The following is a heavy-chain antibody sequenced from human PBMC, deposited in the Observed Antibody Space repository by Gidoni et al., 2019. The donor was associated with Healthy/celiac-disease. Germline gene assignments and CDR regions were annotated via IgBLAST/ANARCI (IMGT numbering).Heavy chain of an antibody. Sequence: QVQLQESGPGLVKPSETLSLNCAVSGYSISSGYYWGWIRQPPGKGLEWIGSIYHSGSTYYNPSLKSRVTISVDTSKNQFSLKLSSVTAADTAVYYCASEVGATGAFDYWGQGTLVTVSS. J-gene: IGHJ4*02. D-gene: IGHD1-26*01. V-gene: IGHV4-38-2*01. CDR3: ASEVGATGAFDY. CDR2: IYHSGST. CDR1: GYSISSGYY.